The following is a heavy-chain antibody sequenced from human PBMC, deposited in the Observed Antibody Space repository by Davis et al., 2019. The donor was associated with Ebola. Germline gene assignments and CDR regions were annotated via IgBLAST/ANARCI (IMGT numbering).Heavy chain of an antibody. D-gene: IGHD1-1*01. CDR1: GFTSGAYW. CDR3: ARGTLLPGTDY. V-gene: IGHV3-7*01. CDR2: IEEDGGVK. Sequence: PGGSLRLSCAASGFTSGAYWMNWVRKPPGKGLEWVPNIEEDGGVKSYVDSVKGRFTISRDNVKNSVYLQMSSLRAEDTAVYYCARGTLLPGTDYWGRGTLVAVSS. J-gene: IGHJ4*02.